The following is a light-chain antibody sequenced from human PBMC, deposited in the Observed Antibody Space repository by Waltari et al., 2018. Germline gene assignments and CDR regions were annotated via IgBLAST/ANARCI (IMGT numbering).Light chain of an antibody. Sequence: VLTQPPGTLSLSPGERATLSCRASQSVGKYLAWYQQKPGQAPRLLIYQASTRAPGIPDRFSGSGSGTDFSLTISRLEPEDFAVYYCQKYDSLPATFGQGTKVEIK. V-gene: IGKV3-20*01. CDR2: QAS. J-gene: IGKJ1*01. CDR3: QKYDSLPAT. CDR1: QSVGKY.